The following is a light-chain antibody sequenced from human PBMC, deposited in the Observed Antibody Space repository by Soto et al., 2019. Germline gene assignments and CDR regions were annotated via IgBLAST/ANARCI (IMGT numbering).Light chain of an antibody. J-gene: IGLJ3*02. CDR1: SGSIASNY. CDR2: EDN. CDR3: QSYDSDNQV. Sequence: NFMLTQPHSVSESPGKTVTISCTRSSGSIASNYVQWYQQRPGSSPTTVIYEDNQRPSGVPDRFSGSIDSSSNSASLTISELKTEDEADYYCQSYDSDNQVFGGGTKLTV. V-gene: IGLV6-57*01.